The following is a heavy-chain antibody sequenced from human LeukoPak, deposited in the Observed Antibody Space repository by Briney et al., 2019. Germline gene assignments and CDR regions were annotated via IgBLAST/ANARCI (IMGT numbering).Heavy chain of an antibody. V-gene: IGHV3-33*01. CDR3: TRDRGGYTYATFDY. CDR1: GFAFSNYG. D-gene: IGHD5-18*01. J-gene: IGHJ4*02. CDR2: IWYDGSNE. Sequence: GRSLRLSCAASGFAFSNYGMHWVRQAPGKGLEWVAVIWYDGSNEKYADSLKGRFTISRDNSKYRLYLQMTSLRAEDTAVYYCTRDRGGYTYATFDYWGLGTLVTVSS.